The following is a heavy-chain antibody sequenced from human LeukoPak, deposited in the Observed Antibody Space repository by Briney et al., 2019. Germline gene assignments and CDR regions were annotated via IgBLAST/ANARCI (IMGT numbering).Heavy chain of an antibody. CDR2: IQYDRTNE. Sequence: SSYYWGWIRQPPGKGLEWVAYIQYDRTNEQYAHSVKGRFRISRDNSNNILYLQMNSLRTEDTAVYYCAKDRCSNGIGCYYYYMEVWGKGTTVTISS. V-gene: IGHV3-30*02. D-gene: IGHD2-8*01. J-gene: IGHJ6*03. CDR3: AKDRCSNGIGCYYYYMEV. CDR1: SS.